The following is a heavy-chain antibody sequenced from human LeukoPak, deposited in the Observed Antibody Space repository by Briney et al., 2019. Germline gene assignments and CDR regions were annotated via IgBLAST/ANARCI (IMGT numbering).Heavy chain of an antibody. Sequence: GGSLRLSCAASGFTFSSYSMNWVHQAPGKGLEWVSSISSSSSYIYYADSVKGRFTISRDNAKNSLYLQMNSLRAEDTAVYYCASLRVQPRRGPSMDVWGQGTTVTVSS. CDR3: ASLRVQPRRGPSMDV. CDR1: GFTFSSYS. V-gene: IGHV3-21*01. J-gene: IGHJ6*02. CDR2: ISSSSSYI.